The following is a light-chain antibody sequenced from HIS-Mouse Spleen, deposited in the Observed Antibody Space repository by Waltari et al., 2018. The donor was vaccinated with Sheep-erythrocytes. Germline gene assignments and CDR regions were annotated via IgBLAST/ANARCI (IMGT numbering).Light chain of an antibody. CDR3: MQALQTPIFT. Sequence: DIVMTQSPLSLPVTPGEPASISCRSSQSLLHSNGYNYLDWYLQKPGQSPHLLIYLGSNRASGGPDRFSGSGSGTDFTLKISRVEAEDVGVYYCMQALQTPIFTFGPGTKVDIK. CDR2: LGS. V-gene: IGKV2-28*01. CDR1: QSLLHSNGYNY. J-gene: IGKJ3*01.